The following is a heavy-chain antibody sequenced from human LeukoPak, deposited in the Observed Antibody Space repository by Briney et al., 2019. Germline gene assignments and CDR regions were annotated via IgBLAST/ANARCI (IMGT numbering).Heavy chain of an antibody. CDR3: AGDTGDGYNPTGFYYYYMDV. CDR1: GFTFSSYA. J-gene: IGHJ6*03. V-gene: IGHV3-30*01. CDR2: ISYDGSNK. D-gene: IGHD5-24*01. Sequence: GRSLRLSCAASGFTFSSYAMHWVRQAPGKGLEWVAVISYDGSNKYYADSVKGRFTISRDNSKNTLYLQMNSLRAEDTAVYYCAGDTGDGYNPTGFYYYYMDVWGKGTTVTVSS.